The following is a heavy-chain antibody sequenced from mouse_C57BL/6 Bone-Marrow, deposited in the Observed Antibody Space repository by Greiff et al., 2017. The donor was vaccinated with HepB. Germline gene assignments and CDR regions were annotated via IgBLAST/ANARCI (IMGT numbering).Heavy chain of an antibody. D-gene: IGHD1-1*01. V-gene: IGHV1-52*01. Sequence: QVQLQQPGAELVRPGSSVKLSCKASGYTFTSYWMHWVKQRPIQGLEWIGNIDPSDSETHYNQKFKDKATLTVDKSSSTAYMQLSSLTSEDSAVYYCARYGLLRYFDYWGQGTTLTVSS. CDR3: ARYGLLRYFDY. J-gene: IGHJ2*01. CDR2: IDPSDSET. CDR1: GYTFTSYW.